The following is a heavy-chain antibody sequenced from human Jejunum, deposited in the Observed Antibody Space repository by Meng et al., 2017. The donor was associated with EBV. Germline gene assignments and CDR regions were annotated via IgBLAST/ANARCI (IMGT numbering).Heavy chain of an antibody. CDR2: INEAGTHT. V-gene: IGHV3-74*01. Sequence: VRLVEAGGCFVQPGVSLRLSCICSGYTYSNYWMHWVRQTPGKGLVWVSRINEAGTHTDYADSVKGRFTISRDNAKNTLTLQMNSLRVEDTAVYYCSRDLRGPFDYWGQGTLVTVSS. CDR3: SRDLRGPFDY. J-gene: IGHJ4*02. CDR1: GYTYSNYW. D-gene: IGHD3-16*01.